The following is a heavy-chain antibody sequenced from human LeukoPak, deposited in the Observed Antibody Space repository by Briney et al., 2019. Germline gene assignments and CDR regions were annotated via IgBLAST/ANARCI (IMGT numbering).Heavy chain of an antibody. J-gene: IGHJ5*02. D-gene: IGHD4-11*01. CDR2: IYHSGST. CDR3: AGSYSNYGSEFDP. V-gene: IGHV4-38-2*01. Sequence: PSETLSLTCAVSGYSISSGYYWGWLRQPPGKGLEWIGSIYHSGSTYYNPSLKSRVTISVDTSKNQFSLKLSSVTAADTAVYYCAGSYSNYGSEFDPWGQGTLVTVSS. CDR1: GYSISSGYY.